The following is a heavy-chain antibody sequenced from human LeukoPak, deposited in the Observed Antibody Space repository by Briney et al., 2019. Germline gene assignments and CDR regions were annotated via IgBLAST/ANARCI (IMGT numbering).Heavy chain of an antibody. CDR2: INPNTGGT. CDR1: GYSFTGYY. V-gene: IGHV1-2*02. D-gene: IGHD5-12*01. J-gene: IGHJ4*02. CDR3: ARGPRGIVATALDY. Sequence: ASVKVSCKASGYSFTGYYLHWVRQAPGQGLEWMGWINPNTGGTMYAQKFQGRVTMTRDTSISTAYMELSRLRSDDTAVYYCARGPRGIVATALDYWGQGALVTVSS.